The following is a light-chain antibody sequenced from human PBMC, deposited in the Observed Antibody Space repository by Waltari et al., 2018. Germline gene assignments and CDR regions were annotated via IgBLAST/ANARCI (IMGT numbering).Light chain of an antibody. Sequence: DIEMTQSPDSLAVSLGERATINCKASQSVLYRSNNKNYLAWYQHKPGQPPKLLIYWASTRESGVPERFSGSGSGTDFTLTISSLQTEDVAVYYCQQYYIAPHTFGGGTKVEVK. J-gene: IGKJ4*01. CDR1: QSVLYRSNNKNY. CDR2: WAS. CDR3: QQYYIAPHT. V-gene: IGKV4-1*01.